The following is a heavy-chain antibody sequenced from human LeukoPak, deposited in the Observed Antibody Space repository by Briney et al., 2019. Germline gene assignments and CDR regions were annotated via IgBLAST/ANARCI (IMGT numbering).Heavy chain of an antibody. J-gene: IGHJ3*02. Sequence: ASVKVSWKASGYTFTSYYMHWVRQAPGQGLEWMGIINPSGGSTSYAQKFQGRVTMTRDTSTSTVYMELSSLRSEDTAVYYCARATRIAAAGYNDAFDIWGQGTMVTVSS. CDR2: INPSGGST. D-gene: IGHD6-13*01. V-gene: IGHV1-46*01. CDR1: GYTFTSYY. CDR3: ARATRIAAAGYNDAFDI.